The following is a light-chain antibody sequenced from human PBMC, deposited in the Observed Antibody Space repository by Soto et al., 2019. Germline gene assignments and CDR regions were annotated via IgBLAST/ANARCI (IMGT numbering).Light chain of an antibody. CDR3: QQRSNWPQVT. V-gene: IGKV3-11*01. J-gene: IGKJ5*01. CDR1: QSVSSN. CDR2: DAS. Sequence: EVVLTQSPGTLSLSPGERATLSCRASQSVSSNFAWYQQKPGQAPRLLIYDASTRATGIPARFSGSGSGTDFTLTISSLEPEDFAVYYCQQRSNWPQVTFGQGTRLEIK.